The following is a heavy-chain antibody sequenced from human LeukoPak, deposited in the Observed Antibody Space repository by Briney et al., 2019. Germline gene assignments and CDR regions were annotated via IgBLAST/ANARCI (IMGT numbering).Heavy chain of an antibody. CDR2: IWSDGTEK. CDR1: GFTFSRYG. CDR3: AKDAQRGFDFSNSLES. V-gene: IGHV3-33*06. D-gene: IGHD3/OR15-3a*01. Sequence: LSGGSLRLSCATSGFTFSRYGMHWVRQAPGKGLEWVAVIWSDGTEKYYGDSVKGRFTISRDNSKKTVYLQMNSLRVEDTAVYYCAKDAQRGFDFSNSLESWGQGTLVTVSS. J-gene: IGHJ4*02.